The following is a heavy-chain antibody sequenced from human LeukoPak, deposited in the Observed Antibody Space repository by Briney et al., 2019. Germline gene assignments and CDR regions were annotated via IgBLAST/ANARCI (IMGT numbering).Heavy chain of an antibody. D-gene: IGHD1-26*01. CDR3: AKVWGSYSTGYFDY. CDR2: VSGSGGSI. V-gene: IGHV3-23*01. J-gene: IGHJ4*02. CDR1: RFTFSSYA. Sequence: GRSLRLSCAAARFTFSSYAMNWVRQGQGTLLAWAVAVSGSGGSIHYTDSVKGRFTISRDNSKNTLFLQMNSLRAEDTAVYYCAKVWGSYSTGYFDYWGQGTLVTVSS.